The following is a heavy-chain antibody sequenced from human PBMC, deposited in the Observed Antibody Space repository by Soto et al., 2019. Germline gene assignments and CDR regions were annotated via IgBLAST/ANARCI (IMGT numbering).Heavy chain of an antibody. CDR1: DGSSSSTFYY. D-gene: IGHD1-26*01. J-gene: IGHJ5*02. Sequence: SETLSVTRRVADGSSSSTFYYWGWIRQPPGKGLEWIGSIYYSGTTFYNASLKGRVTISVDPSKNQFSLRLTSVTATDTAVYFCARQKWEQPKWFDPWGQGTLVTVSS. V-gene: IGHV4-39*01. CDR2: IYYSGTT. CDR3: ARQKWEQPKWFDP.